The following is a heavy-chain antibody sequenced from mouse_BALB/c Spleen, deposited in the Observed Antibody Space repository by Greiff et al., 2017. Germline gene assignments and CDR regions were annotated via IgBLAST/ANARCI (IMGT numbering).Heavy chain of an antibody. D-gene: IGHD2-2*01. CDR2: IDPANGNT. Sequence: EVQLQQSGAELVKPGASVKLSCTASGFTITDTYMHWVKQRPEQGLEWIGRIDPANGNTNYDPKFQGKATITADTSSNTAYLQLSSLTSEDTAVYYCARGYYGYVADWGEGTLVTVAA. J-gene: IGHJ3*01. CDR1: GFTITDTY. V-gene: IGHV14-3*02. CDR3: ARGYYGYVAD.